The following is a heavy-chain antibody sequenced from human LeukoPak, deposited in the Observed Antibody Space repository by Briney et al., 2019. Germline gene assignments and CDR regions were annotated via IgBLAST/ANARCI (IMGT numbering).Heavy chain of an antibody. V-gene: IGHV3-30-3*01. D-gene: IGHD3-16*02. J-gene: IGHJ4*02. CDR3: ARESAWDYVWGSYRHFDY. CDR2: ISYDGSNK. Sequence: GGSLRLSCAASGFTFSSYAMHWVRQAPGKGLEWVAVISYDGSNKYYADSVKGRFTISRDNSKNTLYLQMNSLRAEDTAVYCCARESAWDYVWGSYRHFDYWGQGTLVTVSS. CDR1: GFTFSSYA.